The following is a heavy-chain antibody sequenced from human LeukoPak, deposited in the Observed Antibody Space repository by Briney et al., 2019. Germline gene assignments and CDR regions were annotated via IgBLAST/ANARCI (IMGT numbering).Heavy chain of an antibody. V-gene: IGHV3-23*01. J-gene: IGHJ4*02. CDR1: GFTFSSYA. Sequence: GGSLRLSCAASGFTFSSYAMSWVRQAPGKGMEWVSAISGSGGSTYYADSVKGRFTISRDNSKNTLYLQMNSLRAEDTAVYYCAKSEMRYYDRSGPHWGQGTLVTVSS. D-gene: IGHD3-22*01. CDR3: AKSEMRYYDRSGPH. CDR2: ISGSGGST.